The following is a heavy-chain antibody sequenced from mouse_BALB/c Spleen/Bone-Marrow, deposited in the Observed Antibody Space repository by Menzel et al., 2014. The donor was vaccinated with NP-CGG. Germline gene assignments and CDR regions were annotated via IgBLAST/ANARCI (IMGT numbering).Heavy chain of an antibody. V-gene: IGHV2-6-4*01. J-gene: IGHJ3*01. Sequence: VMLVESGPGLVAPSQSLSITCTVSGFSLSRYSIHWIRQPPGNGLEWLGMIWGGGSTDYNSALKSRLSISKDNSESQVFLKMNSLQTDDTAIYYCARNLRDPFAYWGQGTLVTVSA. CDR1: GFSLSRYS. CDR2: IWGGGST. CDR3: ARNLRDPFAY.